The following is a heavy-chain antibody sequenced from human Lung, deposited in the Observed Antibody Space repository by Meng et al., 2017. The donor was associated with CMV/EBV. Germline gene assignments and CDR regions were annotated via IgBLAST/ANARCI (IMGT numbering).Heavy chain of an antibody. CDR3: AKDSTYSA. J-gene: IGHJ5*02. CDR2: IYAGGRSA. V-gene: IGHV3-23*03. D-gene: IGHD6-13*01. CDR1: GFTFSNYA. Sequence: ESLKISCAASGFTFSNYAMSWVRQAPGKGLEWVAVIYAGGRSAYYAESVKGRFTIFRDGSKNTVYLEMNSLRAEDTALYYCAKDSTYSAWGQGTLVTVSS.